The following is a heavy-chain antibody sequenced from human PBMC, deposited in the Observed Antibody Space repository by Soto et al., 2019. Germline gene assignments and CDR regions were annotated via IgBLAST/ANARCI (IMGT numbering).Heavy chain of an antibody. V-gene: IGHV4-31*03. CDR1: GGSISSGGYY. CDR2: IYYSGST. J-gene: IGHJ4*02. D-gene: IGHD3-3*01. CDR3: ARENPDFWSGNTTTIGHTYDY. Sequence: SETLSLTCTVSGGSISSGGYYWSWIRQHPGKGLEWIGYIYYSGSTYYNPSLKSRVTISVDTSKNQFSLKLSSVTAADTAVYYCARENPDFWSGNTTTIGHTYDYSGQGTLVTFS.